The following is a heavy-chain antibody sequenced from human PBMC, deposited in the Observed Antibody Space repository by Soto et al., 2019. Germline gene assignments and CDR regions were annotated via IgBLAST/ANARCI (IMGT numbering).Heavy chain of an antibody. CDR3: ARGDYDVFTGHYTLDY. Sequence: ASVKVSCKASGYTLTSYYMHWVRQAPGQGLAWMGIINPSGGSTSYAQNYQGRITMTRDTSTTTVYMELSSLRSEDTAVYFCARGDYDVFTGHYTLDYWGQGTLVTVSS. CDR2: INPSGGST. CDR1: GYTLTSYY. D-gene: IGHD3-9*01. V-gene: IGHV1-46*01. J-gene: IGHJ4*02.